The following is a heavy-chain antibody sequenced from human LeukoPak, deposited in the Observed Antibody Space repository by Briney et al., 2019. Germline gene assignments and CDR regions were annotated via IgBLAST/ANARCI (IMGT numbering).Heavy chain of an antibody. V-gene: IGHV3-21*01. Sequence: GGFLRLSCEASGFTFSSYSMNWVRQAPGKGLEWVSSISSSSIYIYYTDSVKGRFTISRDNAGNPLYLQMNSLRAEDTAVYYCARETNTSDSSGYIRADVRRDDYWGQGTLVTVSS. J-gene: IGHJ4*02. CDR3: ARETNTSDSSGYIRADVRRDDY. D-gene: IGHD3-22*01. CDR2: ISSSSIYI. CDR1: GFTFSSYS.